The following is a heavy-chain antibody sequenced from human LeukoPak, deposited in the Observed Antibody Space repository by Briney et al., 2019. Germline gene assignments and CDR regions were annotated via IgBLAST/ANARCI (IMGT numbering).Heavy chain of an antibody. CDR3: AREGRQRGYYYYGMDV. V-gene: IGHV1-46*01. CDR2: INPSGGST. CDR1: GYTFTSYY. Sequence: ASVKVSCKASGYTFTSYYMHWVRQAPGQGLEWMGIINPSGGSTSYAQKFQGRVTMTRDTSTSTVYMELSRLRSDDTAVYYCAREGRQRGYYYYGMDVWGRGTTVTVSS. D-gene: IGHD1-1*01. J-gene: IGHJ6*02.